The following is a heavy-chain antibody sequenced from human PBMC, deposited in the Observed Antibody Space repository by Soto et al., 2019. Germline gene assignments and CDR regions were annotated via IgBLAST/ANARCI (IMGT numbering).Heavy chain of an antibody. D-gene: IGHD1-26*01. CDR3: ARGLISGSHYSGGWYYFDS. J-gene: IGHJ4*02. CDR2: TYNSVST. V-gene: IGHV4-31*02. CDR1: GGSISRGGYY. Sequence: TLSLTCTVSGGSISRGGYYWSWIRQNPGKGLEWIGYTYNSVSTYYNPSLKSRVTISVDTSKNQFSLKLTSVTAADTAVYYCARGLISGSHYSGGWYYFDSWGQGTQVT.